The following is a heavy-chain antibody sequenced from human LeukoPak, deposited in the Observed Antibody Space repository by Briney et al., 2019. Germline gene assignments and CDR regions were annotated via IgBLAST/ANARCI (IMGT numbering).Heavy chain of an antibody. CDR2: IYYSGST. V-gene: IGHV4-39*07. J-gene: IGHJ4*02. CDR1: GGSISSSSYY. Sequence: SETLSLTCTVSGGSISSSSYYWGWIRQPPGKGLEWIGSIYYSGSTYYNPSLKSRVTISVDTSKNQFSLKLSSVTAADTAVYYCARDNDQMIPGFWGQGTLVTVSS. CDR3: ARDNDQMIPGF. D-gene: IGHD2-8*01.